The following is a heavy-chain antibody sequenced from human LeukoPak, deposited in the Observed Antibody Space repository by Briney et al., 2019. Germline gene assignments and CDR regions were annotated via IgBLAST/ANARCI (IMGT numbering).Heavy chain of an antibody. CDR1: GFTFDDFA. V-gene: IGHV3-9*01. D-gene: IGHD1-26*01. CDR2: ISWNSDGS. J-gene: IGHJ4*02. Sequence: GRSLRLSCSASGFTFDDFAMHWVRQVPGRGLEWVATISWNSDGSGYADPVKGRFTISRDNAKNSLYLQMNSLKPEDSALYYCTKMGPTPYAFDHWGLGTLVAVSS. CDR3: TKMGPTPYAFDH.